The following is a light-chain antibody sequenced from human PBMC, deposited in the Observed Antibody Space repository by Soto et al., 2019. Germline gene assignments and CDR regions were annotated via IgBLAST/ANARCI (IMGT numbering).Light chain of an antibody. J-gene: IGKJ1*01. Sequence: EIVLTQSPGTLSLSPGERATLSCRASQSVSRNYLAWYQQKPGQAPRPLIYGASSRATGIPDRFSGSGSGTDLTLTISRLEPEDFAVYYCQAWTFGQGTKVDI. CDR3: QAWT. CDR2: GAS. V-gene: IGKV3-20*01. CDR1: QSVSRNY.